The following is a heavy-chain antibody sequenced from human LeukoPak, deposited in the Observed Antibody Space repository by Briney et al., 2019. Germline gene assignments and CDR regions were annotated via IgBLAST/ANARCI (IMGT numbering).Heavy chain of an antibody. V-gene: IGHV1-8*01. D-gene: IGHD2-2*01. CDR3: ARAYCSSTSCQEENYYYYYGMDV. CDR1: VYTFTSYD. Sequence: ASLKVSCKASVYTFTSYDINWVRQATGQRLEWMGWMNPNSGNTGYAQKFQGRVTMTRNTSISTAYMELSSLRSEDTAVYYCARAYCSSTSCQEENYYYYYGMDVWGQGTTVTVPS. J-gene: IGHJ6*02. CDR2: MNPNSGNT.